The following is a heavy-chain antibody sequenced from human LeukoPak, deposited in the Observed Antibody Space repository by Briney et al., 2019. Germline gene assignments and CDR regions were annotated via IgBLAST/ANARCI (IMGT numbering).Heavy chain of an antibody. Sequence: PGGSLRLSCAASGFTFSSYGMHWVRQAPGKGLEWVAVISYDGSNKYYADSVKGRFTISRDNSKNTLYLQMNSLRAEDTAVYYCAKDPYTAWRILRLGELSLYFDYWGQGTLVTVSS. J-gene: IGHJ4*02. CDR1: GFTFSSYG. V-gene: IGHV3-30*18. CDR2: ISYDGSNK. D-gene: IGHD3-16*02. CDR3: AKDPYTAWRILRLGELSLYFDY.